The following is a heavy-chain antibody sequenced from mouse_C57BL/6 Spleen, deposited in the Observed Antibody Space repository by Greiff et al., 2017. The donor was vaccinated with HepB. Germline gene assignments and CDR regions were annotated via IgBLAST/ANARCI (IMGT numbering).Heavy chain of an antibody. V-gene: IGHV1-42*01. CDR2: INPSTGGT. J-gene: IGHJ4*01. CDR3: ARGGNYAMDY. Sequence: EVQLQESGPELVKPGASVKISCKASGYSFTGYYMNWVKQSPEKSLEWIGEINPSTGGTTYNQKFKAKATLTVDKSSSTAYMQLKSLTSEDSAVYYCARGGNYAMDYGGQGTSVTVSS. CDR1: GYSFTGYY.